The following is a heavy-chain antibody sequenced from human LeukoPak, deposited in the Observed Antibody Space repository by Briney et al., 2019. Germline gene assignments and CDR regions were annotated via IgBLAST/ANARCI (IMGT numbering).Heavy chain of an antibody. CDR2: INHSGST. V-gene: IGHV4-34*01. CDR3: ASGFGMARGKYYFDY. J-gene: IGHJ4*02. CDR1: GGSFSGYY. D-gene: IGHD3-10*01. Sequence: SETLSHTCAVYGGSFSGYYWSWIRQPPGKGLEWIGEINHSGSTNYNPSLKSRVTISVDTSKNQFSLKLSSVTAADTAVYYCASGFGMARGKYYFDYWGQGTLVTVSS.